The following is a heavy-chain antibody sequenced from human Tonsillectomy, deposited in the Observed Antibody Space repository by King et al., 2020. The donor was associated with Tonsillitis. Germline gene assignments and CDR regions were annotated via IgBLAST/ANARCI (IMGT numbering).Heavy chain of an antibody. CDR2: IYYSGST. J-gene: IGHJ4*02. V-gene: IGHV4-39*01. CDR3: ARLSHVYYDSSGYNDY. D-gene: IGHD3-22*01. Sequence: QLQESGPGLVKPSETLSLTCTVSGGSISSSSYYWGWIRQPPGKGLEWIGSIYYSGSTYYNPSLKSRVTISVDTSKNQFSLKLSSVTAADTAVYYCARLSHVYYDSSGYNDYWGQGTLVTVSS. CDR1: GGSISSSSYY.